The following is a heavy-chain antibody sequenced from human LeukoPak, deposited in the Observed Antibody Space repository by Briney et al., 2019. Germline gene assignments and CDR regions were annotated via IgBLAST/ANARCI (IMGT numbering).Heavy chain of an antibody. Sequence: GASVKVSCKASGYTFTNYGISWVRQAPGQGLEWMGWISIYNGNTDYAQKLRGRVTMATDKSTSRAYVELRSLRYDDTAVYYCARITYDFWSGYYMPDDPWGQGTLVTVSS. J-gene: IGHJ5*02. CDR3: ARITYDFWSGYYMPDDP. V-gene: IGHV1-18*01. CDR1: GYTFTNYG. CDR2: ISIYNGNT. D-gene: IGHD3-3*01.